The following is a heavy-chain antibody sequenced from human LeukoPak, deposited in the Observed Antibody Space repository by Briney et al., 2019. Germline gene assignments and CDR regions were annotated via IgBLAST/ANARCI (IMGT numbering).Heavy chain of an antibody. CDR3: ARGRGYSGYDFAAYYFDY. V-gene: IGHV5-51*01. CDR1: GYSFTSYL. Sequence: GASLKISCKCSGYSFTSYLIGWVRAMPGKGLEWMWIIYPGDSDTRYSPSFQGQVTISADKSISTAYLQWSSLKASDTAMYYCARGRGYSGYDFAAYYFDYWGQGTLVTVSS. D-gene: IGHD5-12*01. J-gene: IGHJ4*02. CDR2: IYPGDSDT.